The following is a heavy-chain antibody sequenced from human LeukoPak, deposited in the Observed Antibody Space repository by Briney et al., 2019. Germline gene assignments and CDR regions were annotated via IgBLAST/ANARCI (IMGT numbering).Heavy chain of an antibody. CDR2: IKSKTDGGTT. CDR1: GSTFSNAW. V-gene: IGHV3-15*01. CDR3: TTVPPAYYYDSSGYYYEY. D-gene: IGHD3-22*01. Sequence: PGGSLRLSCAASGSTFSNAWMSWVRQAPGKGLEWVGRIKSKTDGGTTDYAAPVKGRFTISRDDSKNTLYLQMNSLKTEDTAAYYCTTVPPAYYYDSSGYYYEYWGQGTLVTVSS. J-gene: IGHJ4*02.